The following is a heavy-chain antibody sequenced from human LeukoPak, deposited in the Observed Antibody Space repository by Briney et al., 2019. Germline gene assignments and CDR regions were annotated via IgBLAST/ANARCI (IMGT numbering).Heavy chain of an antibody. CDR3: AKDPQYYYGSGTGEDY. D-gene: IGHD3-10*01. Sequence: GGSLRLSCAASGFTFSSYGMHWVRQAPGKGLECVGVISYDGSNKYYADSVKGRFTISRDNSKNTLYLQMNSLRAEDTAVYYCAKDPQYYYGSGTGEDYWGQGTLVTVSS. CDR2: ISYDGSNK. J-gene: IGHJ4*02. CDR1: GFTFSSYG. V-gene: IGHV3-30*18.